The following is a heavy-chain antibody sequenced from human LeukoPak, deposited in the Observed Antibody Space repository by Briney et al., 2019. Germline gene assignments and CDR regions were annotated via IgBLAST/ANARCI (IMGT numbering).Heavy chain of an antibody. CDR1: GGSISSYY. CDR3: AKDSVATVVTLFDY. J-gene: IGHJ4*02. D-gene: IGHD5-12*01. Sequence: SETLSLTCTVSGGSISSYYWSWIRQPAGKGLEWIGRIYTSGSTNYNPSLKSRVTMPVDTSKNQFSLKLSSVTAADTAVYYCAKDSVATVVTLFDYWGQGTLVTVSS. V-gene: IGHV4-4*07. CDR2: IYTSGST.